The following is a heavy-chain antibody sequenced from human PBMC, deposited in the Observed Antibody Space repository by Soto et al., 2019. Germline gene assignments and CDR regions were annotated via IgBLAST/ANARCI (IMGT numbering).Heavy chain of an antibody. CDR2: IIPIFGTA. CDR1: GGTFSNYA. CDR3: ARGDGGLTGGDGMDV. V-gene: IGHV1-69*12. Sequence: QVQLVQSGAEVKKPGSSVKVSCKASGGTFSNYAISWVRQAPGQGLEWMGGIIPIFGTANYAQKFQGRVMINAEESPSTAYMELSSLKSEDTAVYYYARGDGGLTGGDGMDVWGQGTTVTVSS. J-gene: IGHJ6*02. D-gene: IGHD2-8*02.